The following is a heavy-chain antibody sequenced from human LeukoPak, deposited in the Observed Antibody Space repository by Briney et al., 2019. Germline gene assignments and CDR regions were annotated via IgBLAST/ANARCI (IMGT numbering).Heavy chain of an antibody. CDR2: IHYTGST. CDR3: ARSRGNLYFQH. J-gene: IGHJ1*01. V-gene: IGHV4-59*01. D-gene: IGHD6-25*01. Sequence: SATLSLTCTVSGDSISSYCWSWIRQSPEKGLEWIGYIHYTGSTYYNPSLRSRVTISVDTSKNQFSLRLIPVTAADTAMYYCARSRGNLYFQHWGQGTLVTVSS. CDR1: GDSISSYC.